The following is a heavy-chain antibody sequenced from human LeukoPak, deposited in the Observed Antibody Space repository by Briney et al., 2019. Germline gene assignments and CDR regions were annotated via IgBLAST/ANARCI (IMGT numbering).Heavy chain of an antibody. D-gene: IGHD2-2*01. J-gene: IGHJ4*02. V-gene: IGHV1-69*04. CDR2: IIPILGIA. Sequence: EASVKVSCKASGGTFSSYAISWVRQAPGQGLEWMGRIIPILGIANYAQKFQGRVTITADKSTSTAYMELSSLRSEDTAVYYCATVNLGYCSSITCSYYFDYWGQGTLVTVSS. CDR1: GGTFSSYA. CDR3: ATVNLGYCSSITCSYYFDY.